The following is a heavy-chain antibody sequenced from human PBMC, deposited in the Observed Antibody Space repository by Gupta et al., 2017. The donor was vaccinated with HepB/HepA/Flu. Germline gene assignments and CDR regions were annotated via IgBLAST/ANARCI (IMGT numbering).Heavy chain of an antibody. CDR3: ARGLEDEGYCTNGVCYLSWFDP. CDR1: GGSFSGYY. V-gene: IGHV4-34*01. Sequence: QVQLQQWGAGLLKPSETLSLTCAVYGGSFSGYYWSWIRQPPGKGLEWIGEINHSGSTNYNPSLKSRVTISVDTSKNQFSLKLSSVTAADTAVYYCARGLEDEGYCTNGVCYLSWFDPWGQGTLVTVSS. CDR2: INHSGST. J-gene: IGHJ5*02. D-gene: IGHD2-8*01.